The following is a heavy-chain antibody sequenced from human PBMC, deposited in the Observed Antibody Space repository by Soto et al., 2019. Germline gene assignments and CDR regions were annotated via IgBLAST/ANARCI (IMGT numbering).Heavy chain of an antibody. Sequence: SETLSLTCTVSGAYINSYYWTWIRQPPGKGLEWVGHIYFSGSTKYNPSLESRVTISVDTSKNLFSLTLKSVTAADTAVYYCARHMEWTTSYWGQGTQVTVSS. J-gene: IGHJ4*02. D-gene: IGHD3-3*01. CDR2: IYFSGST. CDR3: ARHMEWTTSY. V-gene: IGHV4-59*08. CDR1: GAYINSYY.